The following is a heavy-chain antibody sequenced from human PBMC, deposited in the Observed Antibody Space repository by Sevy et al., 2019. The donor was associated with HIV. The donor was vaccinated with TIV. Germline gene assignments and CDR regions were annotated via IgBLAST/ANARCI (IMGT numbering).Heavy chain of an antibody. J-gene: IGHJ6*02. V-gene: IGHV4-59*01. CDR1: GGSITPYY. CDR2: IYYSGST. D-gene: IGHD5-18*01. Sequence: SETLSLTCTVSGGSITPYYWNWIRQPPGKGLEWIGFIYYSGSTNYSPSLKSRVTISVDTSNKQFSLNLSSVTAADTAVYVWARGGGVTDYGLDVWGQGTTVTVSS. CDR3: ARGGGVTDYGLDV.